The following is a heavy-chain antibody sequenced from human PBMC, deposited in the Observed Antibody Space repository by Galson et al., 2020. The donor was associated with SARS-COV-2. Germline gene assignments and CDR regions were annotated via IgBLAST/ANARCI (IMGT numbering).Heavy chain of an antibody. V-gene: IGHV4-38-2*01. CDR2: IYHSGST. Sequence: SETLSLTCAVSGYSISSGYYWGWIRQPPGKGLEWIGSIYHSGSTDYNPSLKSRVTISVDTSKNQFSLKVSSVTAADTAVYYCARHQVATNRYLDYWDQGNLVTGSS. J-gene: IGHJ4*02. D-gene: IGHD5-12*01. CDR3: ARHQVATNRYLDY. CDR1: GYSISSGYY.